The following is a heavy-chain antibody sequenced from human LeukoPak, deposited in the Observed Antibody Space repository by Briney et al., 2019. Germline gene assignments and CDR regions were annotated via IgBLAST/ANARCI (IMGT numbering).Heavy chain of an antibody. CDR3: AREGHYYDSNGYYYAFDY. CDR1: GFTVSGNY. CDR2: IYSGGST. D-gene: IGHD3-22*01. V-gene: IGHV3-53*01. J-gene: IGHJ4*02. Sequence: GGSLRLSXAASGFTVSGNYMSWIRRAPGKGLEWVSVIYSGGSTYYADSVKGRFTISRDNSKNTLYLQMNSLRAEDTAVYYCAREGHYYDSNGYYYAFDYWGQGTLVTVSS.